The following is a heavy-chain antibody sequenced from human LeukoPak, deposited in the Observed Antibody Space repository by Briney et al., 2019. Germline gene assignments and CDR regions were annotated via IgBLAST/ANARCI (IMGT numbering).Heavy chain of an antibody. D-gene: IGHD3-10*01. V-gene: IGHV3-30*03. CDR2: ISYDGSNK. Sequence: AGGSLRLSCAASGFTFSSYGMHWVRQAPGKGPEWVAVISYDGSNKYYADSVKGRFTISRDDSRNPLYLQMNSLRTEDTAVYYCATGMLRGTIMIHLDHWGQGTLVTVSS. CDR3: ATGMLRGTIMIHLDH. J-gene: IGHJ4*02. CDR1: GFTFSSYG.